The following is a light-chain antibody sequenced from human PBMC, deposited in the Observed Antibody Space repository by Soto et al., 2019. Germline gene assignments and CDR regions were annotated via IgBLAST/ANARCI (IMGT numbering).Light chain of an antibody. CDR3: QVSDSSSDHRV. V-gene: IGLV3-21*02. CDR2: DDS. J-gene: IGLJ3*02. Sequence: SYELTQPPSVSVAPGQTARITCGGSNVGSKRVHWYQQKQGQAPVLVVHDDSDRHSVIPERLSGSNSGNTATLSISRVEAGEEADSYCQVSDSSSDHRVFGGGTQLTVL. CDR1: NVGSKR.